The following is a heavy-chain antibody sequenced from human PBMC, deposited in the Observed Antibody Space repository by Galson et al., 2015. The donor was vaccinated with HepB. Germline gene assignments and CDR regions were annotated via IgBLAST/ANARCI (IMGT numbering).Heavy chain of an antibody. V-gene: IGHV1-18*04. CDR2: ISAYNGNT. Sequence: SVKVSCKASGYTFTSYGISWVRQAPGQGLEWMGWISAYNGNTNYAQKLQGRVTMTTDTSTSTAYMELRSLRSDDTAVYYCARDTDRFGVVISQYYYYYGMDVWGQGTTVTVSS. D-gene: IGHD3-3*01. J-gene: IGHJ6*02. CDR3: ARDTDRFGVVISQYYYYYGMDV. CDR1: GYTFTSYG.